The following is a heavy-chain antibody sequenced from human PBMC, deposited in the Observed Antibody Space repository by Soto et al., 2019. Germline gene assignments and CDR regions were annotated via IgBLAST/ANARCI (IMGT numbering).Heavy chain of an antibody. J-gene: IGHJ4*02. CDR3: AREDCTGDSCNPAFDY. V-gene: IGHV3-64*01. Sequence: EVRLLESGGGLVQPGGSLRLSCAASGFTFSRYIMHWVRQAPGKGLEYVSALSSDGLTAYYANSVKGRFSISRDNSKSMLYLQMGSLRTEDLAFYYCAREDCTGDSCNPAFDYWGQGTLVTVSS. D-gene: IGHD2-8*02. CDR1: GFTFSRYI. CDR2: LSSDGLTA.